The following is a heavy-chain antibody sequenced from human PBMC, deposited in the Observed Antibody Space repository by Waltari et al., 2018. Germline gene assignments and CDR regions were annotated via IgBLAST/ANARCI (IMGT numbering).Heavy chain of an antibody. V-gene: IGHV1-69-2*01. Sequence: EVQLVQSGAEVKKPGATVKISCKASGYTFIDYFMHWVQQAPGKGLEWVGRIDPEDGETVYAEKFQVRVTIPADTSTDTSYVALGSLRSDDTAVYYCAPLPGGSGQTFDYWGQGTLLTVSS. D-gene: IGHD3-10*01. CDR2: IDPEDGET. CDR3: APLPGGSGQTFDY. CDR1: GYTFIDYF. J-gene: IGHJ4*02.